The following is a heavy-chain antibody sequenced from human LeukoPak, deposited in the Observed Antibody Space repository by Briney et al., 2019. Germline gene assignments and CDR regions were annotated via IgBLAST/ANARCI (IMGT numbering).Heavy chain of an antibody. CDR3: AQQVGYCSSGYCYFTY. V-gene: IGHV3-23*01. Sequence: GGSLRLSCAASGFSFNSYAMSWVRQAPGKGLEWVSAINNDGDSTYSADSVKGRFTVSRDNSKNTLYLQMNSLRAEDAAVYYCAQQVGYCSSGYCYFTYWGQGTLVTVSS. CDR2: INNDGDST. CDR1: GFSFNSYA. D-gene: IGHD2-15*01. J-gene: IGHJ1*01.